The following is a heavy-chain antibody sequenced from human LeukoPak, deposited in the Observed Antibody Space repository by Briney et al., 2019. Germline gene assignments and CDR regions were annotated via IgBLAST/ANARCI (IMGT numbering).Heavy chain of an antibody. CDR2: IYASGST. CDR3: ARGDRAVAGAWGWFDP. V-gene: IGHV4-4*07. D-gene: IGHD6-19*01. Sequence: SETLSLTCTVSGGSISSYYWSWIRQPAAKGPEWSGRIYASGSTNYNPSLKSRVTMSVDTSKNQFSLKLSSVTAADTAVYYCARGDRAVAGAWGWFDPWGQGTLVTVSS. CDR1: GGSISSYY. J-gene: IGHJ5*02.